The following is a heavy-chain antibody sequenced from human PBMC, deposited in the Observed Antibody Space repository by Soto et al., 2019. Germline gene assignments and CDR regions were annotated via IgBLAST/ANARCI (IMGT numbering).Heavy chain of an antibody. Sequence: QVQLVQSGAEVKKPGASVKVSCKASGYNFSRYYFHWVRQGPVQGLDWMGIISPTGGGRTTYAQKFKGRVTMTRDTTTSTVDMELSSLRSEDTAVYYCAKVGESDGDPDLDYYYYGLDVWGQGTTVPVSS. CDR3: AKVGESDGDPDLDYYYYGLDV. D-gene: IGHD4-17*01. CDR2: ISPTGGGRT. V-gene: IGHV1-46*01. CDR1: GYNFSRYY. J-gene: IGHJ6*02.